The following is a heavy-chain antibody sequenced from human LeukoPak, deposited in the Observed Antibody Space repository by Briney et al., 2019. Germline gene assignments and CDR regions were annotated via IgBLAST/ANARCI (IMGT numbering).Heavy chain of an antibody. CDR3: ARGGLDFWTGFGNNWLDP. Sequence: PGGSLRLSCTPSGTASGFSFNNAWMNWVRQAPGKGLEWVSVIHSGGRTYSADSLKGRFSISRDNFGNILYLQMNSLTIEDTAVYYCARGGLDFWTGFGNNWLDPWGQGTLVTVSS. D-gene: IGHD3/OR15-3a*01. V-gene: IGHV3-53*01. CDR2: IHSGGRT. J-gene: IGHJ5*02. CDR1: GFSFNNAW.